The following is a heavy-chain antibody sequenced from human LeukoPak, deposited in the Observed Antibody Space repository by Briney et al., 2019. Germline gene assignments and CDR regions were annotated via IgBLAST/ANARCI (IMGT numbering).Heavy chain of an antibody. CDR1: GFTVTGYS. V-gene: IGHV3-30-3*01. CDR2: MSYDGSNK. D-gene: IGHD3-10*01. J-gene: IGHJ5*02. CDR3: TRGRGPYGWFDP. Sequence: PGGSLRLSCVVAGFTVTGYSMHWVRQAPGKGLEWVAVMSYDGSNKYHADSVKGRFTISRDNAKNSLYLQMYSLRAEDTAVYYCTRGRGPYGWFDPWGQGTLVTVSS.